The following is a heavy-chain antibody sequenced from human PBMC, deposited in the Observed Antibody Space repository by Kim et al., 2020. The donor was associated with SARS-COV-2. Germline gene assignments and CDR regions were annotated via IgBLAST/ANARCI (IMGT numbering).Heavy chain of an antibody. CDR3: ARIPSLGENRWFDP. V-gene: IGHV4-34*01. Sequence: TPSLKSRVTISVDTSKNQFSLKLSSVTAADTAVYYCARIPSLGENRWFDPWGQGTLVTVSS. J-gene: IGHJ5*02. D-gene: IGHD3-16*01.